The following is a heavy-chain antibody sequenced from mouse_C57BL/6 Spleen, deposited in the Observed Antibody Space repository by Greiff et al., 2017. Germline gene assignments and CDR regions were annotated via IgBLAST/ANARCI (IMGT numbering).Heavy chain of an antibody. J-gene: IGHJ2*01. V-gene: IGHV1-9*01. CDR1: GYTFPGYW. CDR3: ANAGLFLFYFDY. Sequence: VQLQQSGAELMKPGASVKLSCKATGYTFPGYWIEWVKQRPGHGLEWIGEILPGSGSTNYTEKFKGKATLPADTSSHPAYMQLSILTTADSSIYDCANAGLFLFYFDYWGQGTTLTGSS. D-gene: IGHD3-2*02. CDR2: ILPGSGST.